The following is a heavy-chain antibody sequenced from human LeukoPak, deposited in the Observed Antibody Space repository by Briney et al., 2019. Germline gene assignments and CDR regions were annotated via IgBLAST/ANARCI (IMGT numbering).Heavy chain of an antibody. CDR3: AVLVPAAPAGP. CDR2: IYYSGST. CDR1: GGSISSSSYY. J-gene: IGHJ5*02. Sequence: SETLSLTCTVSGGSISSSSYYWSWIRQPPGKGLEWIGSIYYSGSTYYNPSLKSRVTISVDTSKNQFSLKLSSVTAADTAVYYCAVLVPAAPAGPWGRGTLVTVSS. D-gene: IGHD2-2*01. V-gene: IGHV4-39*01.